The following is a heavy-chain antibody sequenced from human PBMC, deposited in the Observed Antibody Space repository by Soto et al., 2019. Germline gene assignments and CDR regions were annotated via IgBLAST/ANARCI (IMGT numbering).Heavy chain of an antibody. CDR1: GVVLSSNSAG. CDR2: TYYRSKWYY. D-gene: IGHD1-26*01. V-gene: IGHV6-1*01. J-gene: IGHJ4*01. CDR3: ARGEQYSGRIFDY. Sequence: QTLSLTCAISGVVLSSNSAGWSWVRQSPSRGLEWLGRTYYRSKWYYEYAVSVRGRITINPDTSKNQYSLQLNSVTPEDTAVYFCARGEQYSGRIFDYWGQGTLVTV.